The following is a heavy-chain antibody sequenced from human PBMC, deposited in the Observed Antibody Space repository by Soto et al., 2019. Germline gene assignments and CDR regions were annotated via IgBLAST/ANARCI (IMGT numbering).Heavy chain of an antibody. D-gene: IGHD2-2*01. CDR3: ARGPYCSSTSCYPPVWFDP. V-gene: IGHV1-18*01. J-gene: IGHJ5*02. CDR1: GYTFTSYG. CDR2: ISAYNGNT. Sequence: ASVTVSCKASGYTFTSYGISWVRQAPGQGLEWMGWISAYNGNTNYAQKLQGRVTMTTDTSTSTAYMELRSLRSDDTAVYYCARGPYCSSTSCYPPVWFDPWGQGTLVTVSS.